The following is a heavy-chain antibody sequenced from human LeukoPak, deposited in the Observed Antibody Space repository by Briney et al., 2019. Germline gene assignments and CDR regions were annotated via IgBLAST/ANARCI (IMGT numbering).Heavy chain of an antibody. CDR2: ITVSGDST. CDR3: TKASPPGWGAPDL. D-gene: IGHD1-26*01. J-gene: IGHJ2*01. V-gene: IGHV3-23*01. Sequence: GGSLRLSCAASGFTFSNYVMRWVRQAPGKGREWVSGITVSGDSTYYADSVKGRFTISRDNSKNTLYLQMNSLRAEDTAVYYCTKASPPGWGAPDLWGRGTLVTVSS. CDR1: GFTFSNYV.